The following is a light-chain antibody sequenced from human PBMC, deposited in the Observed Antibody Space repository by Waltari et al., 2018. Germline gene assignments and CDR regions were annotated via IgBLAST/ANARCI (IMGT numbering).Light chain of an antibody. CDR3: QQYYAIPRT. CDR2: WAS. Sequence: DIVMTQSPDSLAVPLGERATINCRSSQTVLYSSNNKNYLAWYQQRPGQPPKLLIYWASTRDSGVPDRFSGSGSGTDFTLTISSLLPEDVAVYYCQQYYAIPRTFGQGTKVEIK. J-gene: IGKJ1*01. CDR1: QTVLYSSNNKNY. V-gene: IGKV4-1*01.